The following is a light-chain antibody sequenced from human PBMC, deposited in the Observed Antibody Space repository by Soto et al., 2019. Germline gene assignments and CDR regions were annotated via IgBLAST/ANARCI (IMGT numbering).Light chain of an antibody. CDR3: QQRSNGPST. V-gene: IGKV3-11*01. CDR1: QSVSSY. CDR2: DAS. Sequence: EIVLTQSPATLSLSPGERAALSCRASQSVSSYLAWYQQKPGQAPRLLIYDASKRATGIPARFSGSGSGTDFNLTISSLEPEDFGFYFCQQRSNGPSTFGGGTKVEI. J-gene: IGKJ4*01.